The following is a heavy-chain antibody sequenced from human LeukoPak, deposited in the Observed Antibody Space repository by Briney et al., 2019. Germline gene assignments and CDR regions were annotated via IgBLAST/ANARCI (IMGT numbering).Heavy chain of an antibody. D-gene: IGHD5-18*01. J-gene: IGHJ4*02. CDR2: ISWNSGSI. Sequence: PGRSLRLSCAASGFTFDDYAMHWVRQAPGKGLEWVSGISWNSGSIGYADSVKGRFTISRDNAKNSLYLQMNSLRAEDTALYYCVGYSYGQSPFDYWGQGTLVTVSS. CDR1: GFTFDDYA. CDR3: VGYSYGQSPFDY. V-gene: IGHV3-9*01.